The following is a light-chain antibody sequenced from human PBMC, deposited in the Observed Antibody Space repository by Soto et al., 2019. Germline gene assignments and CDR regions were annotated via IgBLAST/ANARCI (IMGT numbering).Light chain of an antibody. V-gene: IGKV3D-15*01. CDR1: QSVNIH. Sequence: EIVVTQAPATLSVSPGERATLSCRASQSVNIHLAWYQQKPGQAPRILIYGESARATGIPDKLSGSGSGTEFNLTISRLQSEDFAVYYCQKYNKWPRTCGQGTKVDIK. CDR2: GES. CDR3: QKYNKWPRT. J-gene: IGKJ1*01.